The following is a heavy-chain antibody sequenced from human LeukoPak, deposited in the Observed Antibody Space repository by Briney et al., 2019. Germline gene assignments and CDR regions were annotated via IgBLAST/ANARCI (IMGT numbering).Heavy chain of an antibody. CDR2: ISSSSTI. CDR3: VRRNY. CDR1: GFTFSDYY. V-gene: IGHV3-69-1*01. Sequence: NPGGSLRLSCAASGFTFSDYYMNWVRQAPGKGLEWVSSISSSSTIYYADSVKGRFTISRDNAKNSLYLQMNSLRAEDTAVYYCVRRNYWGQGTLVTVSS. J-gene: IGHJ4*02.